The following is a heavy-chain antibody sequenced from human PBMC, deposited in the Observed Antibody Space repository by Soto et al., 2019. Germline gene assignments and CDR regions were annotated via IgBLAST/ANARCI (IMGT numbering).Heavy chain of an antibody. CDR1: GGSFDDFY. V-gene: IGHV4-34*02. J-gene: IGHJ6*02. Sequence: QVQLQRWGAGLLRPSETLSITCAFYGGSFDDFYWSWVRQSPGKGLEWVGEISHDGGTNYSPSLASRVSISVDTSQNQFSLHLRSVTAADTGLYYCARGQLVWYGDLTPYHRDMDVWGQGTTVTVSS. CDR3: ARGQLVWYGDLTPYHRDMDV. CDR2: ISHDGGT. D-gene: IGHD3-10*01.